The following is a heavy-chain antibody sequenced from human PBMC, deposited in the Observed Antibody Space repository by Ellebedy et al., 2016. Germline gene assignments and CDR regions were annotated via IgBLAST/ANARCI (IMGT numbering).Heavy chain of an antibody. V-gene: IGHV3-21*01. CDR2: ISSSSSYI. CDR1: GFTFSSYS. Sequence: GGSLRLSCAASGFTFSSYSMIWVRQAPGKGLEWVSSISSSSSYIYYADSVKGRFTISRDNAKNSLYLQMNSLRAEDTAVYYCARDTLGYCSSSSCSHAFDIWGQGTMVTASS. J-gene: IGHJ3*02. CDR3: ARDTLGYCSSSSCSHAFDI. D-gene: IGHD2-2*01.